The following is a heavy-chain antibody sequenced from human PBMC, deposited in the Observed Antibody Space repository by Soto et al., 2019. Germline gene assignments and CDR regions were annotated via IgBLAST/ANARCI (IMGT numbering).Heavy chain of an antibody. CDR2: IYSGGST. J-gene: IGHJ4*02. V-gene: IGHV3-66*01. CDR3: ARENSGWYLDY. CDR1: GFTVSSNY. Sequence: TGGSLRLSCAASGFTVSSNYMSWVRQAPGKGLEWVSVIYSGGSTYYADSVKGRFTISRDDSKNTLYLQMNSLRAEDTAVYYCARENSGWYLDYWGQGTLVTVSS. D-gene: IGHD6-19*01.